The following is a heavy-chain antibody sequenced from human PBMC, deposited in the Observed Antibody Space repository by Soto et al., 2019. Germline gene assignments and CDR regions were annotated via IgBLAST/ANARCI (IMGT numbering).Heavy chain of an antibody. J-gene: IGHJ3*02. CDR3: ARGLDYGGSFDI. CDR2: IKEDGNEK. V-gene: IGHV3-7*01. CDR1: GFIFSSYW. Sequence: GGSLRLSCAASGFIFSSYWMTWVRQAPGRGLEWVANIKEDGNEKYYVDSVKGRFTISRDHTKNSLYLQMNSLRAEDTAMYYCARGLDYGGSFDIWGQGTMVTVSS. D-gene: IGHD4-17*01.